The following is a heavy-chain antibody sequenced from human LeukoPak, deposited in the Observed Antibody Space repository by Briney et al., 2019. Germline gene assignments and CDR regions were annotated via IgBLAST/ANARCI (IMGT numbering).Heavy chain of an antibody. D-gene: IGHD1-26*01. V-gene: IGHV4-59*01. J-gene: IGHJ6*02. Sequence: SETLSLTCTVSGGSISSYYWSWIRQPPGKGLEWIGYIYYSGSTNYNPSLKSRVTISVETSKNQFSLKLSSVTAADTAVYYCARSSGNYYYYGLDVWGQGITVTVS. CDR1: GGSISSYY. CDR2: IYYSGST. CDR3: ARSSGNYYYYGLDV.